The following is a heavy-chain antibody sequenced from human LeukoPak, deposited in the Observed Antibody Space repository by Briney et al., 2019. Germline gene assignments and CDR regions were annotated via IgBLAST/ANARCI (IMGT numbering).Heavy chain of an antibody. V-gene: IGHV1-69*06. D-gene: IGHD3-22*01. CDR3: ARDRYYDRIEYFQH. J-gene: IGHJ1*01. CDR2: IIPIFGTA. CDR1: GYTFTSYG. Sequence: ASVKVSCKASGYTFTSYGISWVRQAPGQGLEWMGGIIPIFGTANYAQKFQGRVTITADKSTSTAYMELSSLRSEDTAVYYCARDRYYDRIEYFQHWGQGTLVTVSS.